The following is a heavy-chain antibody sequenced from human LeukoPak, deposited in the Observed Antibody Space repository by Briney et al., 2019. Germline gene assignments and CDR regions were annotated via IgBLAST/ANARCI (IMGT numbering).Heavy chain of an antibody. CDR1: GFTFSSYA. Sequence: GGSLRLSCAASGFTFSSYAMHWVRQAPGKGLEWVAVISYDGSNKYYADSVKGRFTISRDNSKNTLYLQMNSLRAEDTAVYYCARVLPHRHLRYGYYGRRGYAFDIWGQGTMVTVSS. CDR3: ARVLPHRHLRYGYYGRRGYAFDI. D-gene: IGHD4-17*01. V-gene: IGHV3-30-3*01. J-gene: IGHJ3*02. CDR2: ISYDGSNK.